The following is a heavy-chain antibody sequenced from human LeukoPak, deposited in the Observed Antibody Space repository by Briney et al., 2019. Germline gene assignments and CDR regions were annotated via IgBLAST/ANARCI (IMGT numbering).Heavy chain of an antibody. D-gene: IGHD2-21*02. CDR2: ISGSGGST. V-gene: IGHV3-23*01. J-gene: IGHJ6*03. CDR3: AKDSRVRGLPDYYYYMSV. CDR1: GFTFSSYA. Sequence: PGGSLRLSCAASGFTFSSYAMSWVRQAPGKGLEWVSAISGSGGSTYYADSVRGPFTISRDNSKNTLYLQMNSLRAEDTAVYYCAKDSRVRGLPDYYYYMSVSGKHSSVTVSS.